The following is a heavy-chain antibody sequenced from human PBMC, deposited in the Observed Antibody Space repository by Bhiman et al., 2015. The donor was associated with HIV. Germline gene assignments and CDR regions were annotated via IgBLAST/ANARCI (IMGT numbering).Heavy chain of an antibody. Sequence: EVQLVESGGGLVKPGGSLRLSCAASGFTFSSYTMNWVRQAPGKGLEWVSSISSDGSSTNYADSVKGRFTISRDNAKNTVYLQMNSLRAEDTAVYYCAREKGDSSGYYYRPWYYYGMDVWGQGTTVTVSS. J-gene: IGHJ6*02. V-gene: IGHV3-21*01. CDR2: ISSDGSST. CDR3: AREKGDSSGYYYRPWYYYGMDV. CDR1: GFTFSSYT. D-gene: IGHD3-22*01.